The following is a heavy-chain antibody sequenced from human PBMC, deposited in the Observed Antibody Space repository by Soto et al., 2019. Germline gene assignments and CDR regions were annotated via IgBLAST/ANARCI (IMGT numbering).Heavy chain of an antibody. CDR3: AKVGGGSWVAYYYGMDV. J-gene: IGHJ6*02. CDR2: ISYDGSNK. V-gene: IGHV3-30*18. D-gene: IGHD2-15*01. CDR1: GFTFSSYG. Sequence: GGSLRLSCAASGFTFSSYGMHWVRQAPGKGLEWVAVISYDGSNKYYADSVKGRFTISRDNSKNTLYLQMNSLRAEDTAVYYCAKVGGGSWVAYYYGMDVWGQGTTVTVSS.